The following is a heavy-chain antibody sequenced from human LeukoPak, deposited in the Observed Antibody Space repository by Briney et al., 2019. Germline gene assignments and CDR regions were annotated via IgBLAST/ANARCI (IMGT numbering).Heavy chain of an antibody. CDR3: ARVRRGRGYSYGYFLDY. Sequence: GGSLRLSCAASGFTFSSYEMNWVRQTPGKGLEWVSSISSSSSYIYYADSVKGRFTISRDNAKNSLYLQMNSLRAEDTAVYYCARVRRGRGYSYGYFLDYWGQGTLVTVSS. CDR1: GFTFSSYE. V-gene: IGHV3-21*01. J-gene: IGHJ4*02. CDR2: ISSSSSYI. D-gene: IGHD5-18*01.